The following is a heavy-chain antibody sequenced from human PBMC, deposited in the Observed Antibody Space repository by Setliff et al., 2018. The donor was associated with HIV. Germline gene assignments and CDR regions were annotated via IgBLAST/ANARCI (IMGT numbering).Heavy chain of an antibody. D-gene: IGHD6-19*01. CDR3: ARHHSSDPLRRWDSYYYMDV. J-gene: IGHJ6*03. CDR2: IYYSGNT. CDR1: GGSISSSSYY. V-gene: IGHV4-39*01. Sequence: PSETLSLTCTVSGGSISSSSYYWGWIRQPPGKGLEWSGSIYYSGNTYYNPSLKSRVTISVDTSKNQFSLKLSSVTAADTAMYSCARHHSSDPLRRWDSYYYMDVWGKGTTVTVSS.